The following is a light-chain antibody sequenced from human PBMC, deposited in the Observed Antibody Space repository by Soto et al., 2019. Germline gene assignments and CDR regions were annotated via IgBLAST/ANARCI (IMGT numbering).Light chain of an antibody. Sequence: QSALIQPPSVSGSPGQSVTMSCTGTSSDVGNYDYVSWYQQYTGAVPISMIYSVNGQASGVPDRFSGSNSGNPASMTISGLQAEDEADNHCCSYTSSAPYVFGTGTKLTVL. CDR1: SSDVGNYDY. CDR2: SVN. J-gene: IGLJ1*01. CDR3: CSYTSSAPYV. V-gene: IGLV2-11*01.